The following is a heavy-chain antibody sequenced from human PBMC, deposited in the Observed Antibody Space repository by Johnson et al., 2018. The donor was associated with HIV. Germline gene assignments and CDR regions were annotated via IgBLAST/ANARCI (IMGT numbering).Heavy chain of an antibody. Sequence: QMQLVESGGGVVQPGRSLRLSCAASGFTFSSYGMHWVRQAPGKGLEWVSVIYSDGSTYYADSVKGRFTISRDTSKNTLYLQMNSLRAEDTALYYCARDGTTGPSGDAFDIWGQGTIVTVSS. CDR1: GFTFSSYG. V-gene: IGHV3-NL1*01. CDR3: ARDGTTGPSGDAFDI. CDR2: IYSDGST. J-gene: IGHJ3*02. D-gene: IGHD4-17*01.